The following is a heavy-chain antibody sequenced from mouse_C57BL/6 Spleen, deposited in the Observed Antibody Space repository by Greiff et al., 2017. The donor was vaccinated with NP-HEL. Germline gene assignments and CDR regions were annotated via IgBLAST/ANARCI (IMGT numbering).Heavy chain of an antibody. Sequence: EVQLVESGPVLVKPGASVKMSCKASGYTFTDYYMNWVKQSHGKSLEWIGVINPYNGGTSYNLKFKGKATLTVDKSSSTAYMELNSLTSEDSAVYYCAGETTMITTRGYYYAMDYWGQGTSVTVSS. CDR2: INPYNGGT. CDR1: GYTFTDYY. D-gene: IGHD2-4*01. V-gene: IGHV1-19*01. J-gene: IGHJ4*01. CDR3: AGETTMITTRGYYYAMDY.